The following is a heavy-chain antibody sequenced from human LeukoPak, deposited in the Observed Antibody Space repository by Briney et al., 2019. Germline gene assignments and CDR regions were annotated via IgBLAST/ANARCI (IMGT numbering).Heavy chain of an antibody. CDR2: ISAYNGNT. Sequence: ASVKVSCKASGYTFTSYGISWVRQAPGQGLEWMGWISAYNGNTNYAQKLQGRVTMTTDTSTSTAYMELRSLRSDDTAVYYCARDGRLRYYGSGSYKGFDYWGQGTLVTVSS. CDR3: ARDGRLRYYGSGSYKGFDY. CDR1: GYTFTSYG. J-gene: IGHJ4*02. V-gene: IGHV1-18*01. D-gene: IGHD3-10*01.